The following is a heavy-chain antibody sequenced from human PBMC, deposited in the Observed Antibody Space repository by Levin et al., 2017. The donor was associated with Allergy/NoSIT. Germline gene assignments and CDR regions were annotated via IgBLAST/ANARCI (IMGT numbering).Heavy chain of an antibody. Sequence: GGSLRLSCAASGFTFSSYAMHWVRQAPGKGLEWVAVISYDGSNKYYADSVKGRFTISRDNSKNTLYLQMNSLRAEDTAVYYCARDPYITMIVVVINRSYGMDVWGQGTTVTVSS. D-gene: IGHD3-22*01. J-gene: IGHJ6*02. CDR1: GFTFSSYA. V-gene: IGHV3-30*04. CDR3: ARDPYITMIVVVINRSYGMDV. CDR2: ISYDGSNK.